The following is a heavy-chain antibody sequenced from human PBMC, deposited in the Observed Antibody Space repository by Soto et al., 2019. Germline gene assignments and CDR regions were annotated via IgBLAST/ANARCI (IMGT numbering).Heavy chain of an antibody. J-gene: IGHJ6*02. CDR2: INTYNGNT. D-gene: IGHD3-16*01. CDR1: GYTFTGYY. V-gene: IGHV1-18*04. Sequence: ASVKVSCKASGYTFTGYYMHWARQAPGQGLEWMGWINTYNGNTNYAQNLQGRVTLTTDTSTSTAYMELTSLRSNDTAIYYCAMVDVYVTPSPQDVWGQGTTVTVSS. CDR3: AMVDVYVTPSPQDV.